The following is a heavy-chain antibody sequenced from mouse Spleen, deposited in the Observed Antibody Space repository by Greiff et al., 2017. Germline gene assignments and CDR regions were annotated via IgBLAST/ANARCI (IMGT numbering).Heavy chain of an antibody. J-gene: IGHJ4*01. D-gene: IGHD2-1*01. CDR3: ARHKGIYYGNSYAMDY. CDR2: ISSGGGNT. V-gene: IGHV5-9*04. Sequence: EVKLMESGGGLVKLGGSLKLSCAASGFTFSSYAMSWVRQTPEKRLEWVATISSGGGNTYYPDSVKGRFTISRDNAKNTLYLQMSSLKSEDTAMYYCARHKGIYYGNSYAMDYWGQGTSVTVSS. CDR1: GFTFSSYA.